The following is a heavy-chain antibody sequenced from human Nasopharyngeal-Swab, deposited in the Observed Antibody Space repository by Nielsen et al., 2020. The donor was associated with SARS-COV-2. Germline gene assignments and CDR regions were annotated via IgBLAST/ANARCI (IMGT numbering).Heavy chain of an antibody. D-gene: IGHD3-9*01. CDR1: GFTFSSYS. CDR3: ARVSTPLLTGPYYYYGMDV. V-gene: IGHV3-21*01. J-gene: IGHJ6*02. CDR2: ISSSSSYI. Sequence: GESLKISCAASGFTFSSYSMNWVRQAPGKGLEWVSSISSSSSYIYYADSVKGRFTISRDNAKNSLYLQMNSLRAEDTAVYYCARVSTPLLTGPYYYYGMDVWGQGTTVTVSS.